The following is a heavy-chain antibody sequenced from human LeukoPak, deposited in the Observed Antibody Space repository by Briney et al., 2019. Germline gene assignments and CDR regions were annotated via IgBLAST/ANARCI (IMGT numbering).Heavy chain of an antibody. CDR2: ISGSGGSI. CDR1: GFTFDNYA. D-gene: IGHD6-6*01. Sequence: GGSLRLSCAASGFTFDNYAMSWVRQAPGKGLEWVSAISGSGGSIYHADSVKGRFTISRDNSKNTLYLQMNSLRAEDTAVYYCARGGVYSTSAVDYWGQGTLVTVSS. V-gene: IGHV3-23*01. J-gene: IGHJ4*02. CDR3: ARGGVYSTSAVDY.